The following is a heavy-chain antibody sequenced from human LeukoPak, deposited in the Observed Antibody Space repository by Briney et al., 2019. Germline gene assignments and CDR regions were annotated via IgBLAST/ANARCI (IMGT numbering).Heavy chain of an antibody. CDR3: ARGELIAAAAHDGFDI. V-gene: IGHV4-31*03. CDR2: IYYSGNP. Sequence: SETLSLTCTVSGGAISGGYYWGWIRQPPGKGLEWIRYIYYSGNPFYNPSLRSRVTLSVDTSKSQFSLRLTSMTAADTAVYYCARGELIAAAAHDGFDIWGQGTMVTVSS. CDR1: GGAISGGYY. D-gene: IGHD2-15*01. J-gene: IGHJ3*02.